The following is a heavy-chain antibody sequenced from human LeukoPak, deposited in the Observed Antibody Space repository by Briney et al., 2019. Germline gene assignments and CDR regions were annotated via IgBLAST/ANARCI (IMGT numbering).Heavy chain of an antibody. J-gene: IGHJ4*02. Sequence: PGGSLRLSCAASRFTFSAYAMYWVRQAPGKGLEWVSCIEASDVNTYYADSVKGRFTISRDNSKNTLYLQMSSLRAEDTAVYYCAKDLNLGYDYVWGSYRYTGGPYFDYWGQGTLVTVSS. CDR2: IEASDVNT. CDR3: AKDLNLGYDYVWGSYRYTGGPYFDY. CDR1: RFTFSAYA. D-gene: IGHD3-16*02. V-gene: IGHV3-23*01.